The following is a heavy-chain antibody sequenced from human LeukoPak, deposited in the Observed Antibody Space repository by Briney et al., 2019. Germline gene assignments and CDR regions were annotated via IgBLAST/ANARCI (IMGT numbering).Heavy chain of an antibody. CDR2: IYHSGST. CDR1: GYSIISGYY. V-gene: IGHV4-38-2*02. J-gene: IGHJ4*02. Sequence: PSETLSLTCTVSGYSIISGYYWGWIRQPPGKGLEWIGSIYHSGSTYYNPSLKSRVTISVDTSKNQFSLKLSSVTAADTAVYYCARTVTYTAMADFDYWGQGTLVTVSS. D-gene: IGHD5-18*01. CDR3: ARTVTYTAMADFDY.